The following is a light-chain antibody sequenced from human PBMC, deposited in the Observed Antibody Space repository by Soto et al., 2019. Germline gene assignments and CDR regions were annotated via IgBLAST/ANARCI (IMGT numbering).Light chain of an antibody. CDR3: RQYGSSPPGT. Sequence: EIVLTQSPGTLSLSPGEGATLSCRASQSVSSSTYLAWHQQKPGQAPRLLIYGSSSRATGIPDRFTGSGSGTDFALSISRLEPEDFAVYYCRQYGSSPPGTCGGGTKVDIK. V-gene: IGKV3-20*01. J-gene: IGKJ4*01. CDR1: QSVSSSTY. CDR2: GSS.